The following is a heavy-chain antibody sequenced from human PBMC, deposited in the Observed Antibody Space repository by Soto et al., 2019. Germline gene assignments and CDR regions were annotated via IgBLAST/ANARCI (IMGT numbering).Heavy chain of an antibody. CDR2: IRNQSSQETK. Sequence: PGGSLRLSCTGSGFPFDDFGINWVRQAPGKGLEWVGFIRNQSSQETKEYAAAVKGRFTISRDTSNGITYLDMNSMNIEDSAVDSGSGAESADTAYGSHVWGQGTPVTVSS. CDR3: SGAESADTAYGSHV. D-gene: IGHD1-26*01. J-gene: IGHJ6*02. V-gene: IGHV3-49*04. CDR1: GFPFDDFG.